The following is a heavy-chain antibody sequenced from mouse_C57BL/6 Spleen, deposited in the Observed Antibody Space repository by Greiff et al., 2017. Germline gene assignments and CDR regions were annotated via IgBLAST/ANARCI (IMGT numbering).Heavy chain of an antibody. CDR2: IYPGSGST. CDR3: AVYYYGSSSFAY. D-gene: IGHD1-1*01. J-gene: IGHJ3*01. CDR1: GYTFTSYW. V-gene: IGHV1-55*01. Sequence: VQLQQSGAELVKPGASVQMSCKASGYTFTSYWITWVKQRPGQGLEWIGDIYPGSGSTNYNEKFKSKATLTVDTSSSTAYMQLSSLTSEDSAVYYCAVYYYGSSSFAYWGQGTLVTVSA.